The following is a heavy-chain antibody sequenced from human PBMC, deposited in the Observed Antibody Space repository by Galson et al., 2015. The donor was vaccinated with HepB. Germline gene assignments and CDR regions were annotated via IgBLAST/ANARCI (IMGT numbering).Heavy chain of an antibody. CDR2: ISYDGSNK. CDR1: GFTFSSYG. Sequence: SLRLSCAASGFTFSSYGMHWVRQAPGKGLEWVAVISYDGSNKYYADSVKGRFTISRDNSKNTLYLQMNSLRAEDTAVYYCGWELLSFAFDIWGQGTMVTVSS. J-gene: IGHJ3*02. CDR3: GWELLSFAFDI. D-gene: IGHD2/OR15-2a*01. V-gene: IGHV3-30*03.